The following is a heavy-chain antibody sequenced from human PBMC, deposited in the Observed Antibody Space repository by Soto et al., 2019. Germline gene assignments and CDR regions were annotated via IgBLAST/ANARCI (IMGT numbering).Heavy chain of an antibody. J-gene: IGHJ6*03. D-gene: IGHD2-15*01. Sequence: EVQLVESGGGLVQPGGSLRLSCAASGFTFGNYWMYWVRQAPGKGLVWVSRINSDGSVSSYADSVKGRLTISRDNVKNTLSLHMDSLRVEYTAVYYCARGDCVGGTCYSLAGSFYYYMDVWGKGTTVTVFS. V-gene: IGHV3-74*01. CDR2: INSDGSVS. CDR3: ARGDCVGGTCYSLAGSFYYYMDV. CDR1: GFTFGNYW.